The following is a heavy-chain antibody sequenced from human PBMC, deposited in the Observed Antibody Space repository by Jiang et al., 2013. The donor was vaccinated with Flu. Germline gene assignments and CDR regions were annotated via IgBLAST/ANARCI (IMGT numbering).Heavy chain of an antibody. Sequence: IGWVRQMPGKGLEWMGIIYPGDSDTRYSPPSKGQVTISADKSISTAYLQWSSLKASDTAMYYCARQYDSSAIDYWGQRTLVTVSS. V-gene: IGHV5-51*01. CDR3: ARQYDSSAIDY. D-gene: IGHD3-22*01. J-gene: IGHJ4*02. CDR2: IYPGDSDT.